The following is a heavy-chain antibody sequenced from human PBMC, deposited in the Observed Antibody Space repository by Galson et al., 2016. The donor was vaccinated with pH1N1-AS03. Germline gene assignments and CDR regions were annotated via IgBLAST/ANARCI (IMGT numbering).Heavy chain of an antibody. J-gene: IGHJ4*02. Sequence: SVKVSCKASGYTFTTYAIHWVRQAPGQSLEWMGRINVGNGNTKYSQNFQGRVTITRDTAASTAYMELSSLRSEDTAVYYCAREVQQLLPIDYWGQGTLVTVSP. D-gene: IGHD4-11*01. CDR2: INVGNGNT. CDR1: GYTFTTYA. CDR3: AREVQQLLPIDY. V-gene: IGHV1-3*01.